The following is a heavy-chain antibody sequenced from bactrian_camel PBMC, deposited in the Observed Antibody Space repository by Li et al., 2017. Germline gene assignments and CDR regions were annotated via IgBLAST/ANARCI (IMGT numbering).Heavy chain of an antibody. CDR3: TSSQQVVPAY. J-gene: IGHJ4*01. Sequence: DVQLVESGGGLVQPGGSLRLSCAASGFTLGSVGMSWVRQAPGKGLEWVSSINTGGDRSYYADSVKGRFTISQDNAKQQLYLQMNDLKSEDTALYYCTSSQQVVPAYWGQGTQVTVS. V-gene: IGHV3S19*01. CDR1: GFTLGSVG. CDR2: INTGGDRS.